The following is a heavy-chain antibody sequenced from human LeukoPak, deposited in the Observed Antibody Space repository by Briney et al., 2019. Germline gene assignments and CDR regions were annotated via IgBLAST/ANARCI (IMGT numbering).Heavy chain of an antibody. V-gene: IGHV3-74*01. CDR2: IDTDGSST. CDR1: GFTFSSYW. Sequence: GGSLRLSCAASGFTFSSYWMHWVRQTPEKGLVWVSRIDTDGSSTIYADSVKGRFTISRDNAKNTLFLQMNSLRAEDTAVYYCTRGYVGIDYWGQGALVTVSS. CDR3: TRGYVGIDY. D-gene: IGHD5-12*01. J-gene: IGHJ4*02.